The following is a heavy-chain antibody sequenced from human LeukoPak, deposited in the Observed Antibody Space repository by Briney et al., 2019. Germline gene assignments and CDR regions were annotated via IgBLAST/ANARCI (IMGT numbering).Heavy chain of an antibody. CDR1: GFTVSSNY. V-gene: IGHV3-66*01. J-gene: IGHJ4*02. CDR3: ARDDYYDSSGYNNFDY. Sequence: GGSLRLSCAASGFTVSSNYMSWVRQAPGKGLEWVSVIYSGGSTYYADSVKGRFTISRDNSKNTLYLQMNSLRAEDTAVYYCARDDYYDSSGYNNFDYWGQGTLVTVSS. D-gene: IGHD3-22*01. CDR2: IYSGGST.